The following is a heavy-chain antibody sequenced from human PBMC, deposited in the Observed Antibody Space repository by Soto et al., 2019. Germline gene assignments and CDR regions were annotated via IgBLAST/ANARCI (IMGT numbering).Heavy chain of an antibody. J-gene: IGHJ4*02. Sequence: SQTLSIPCIFSLAFIYTYHRTWIRQPAGKGLHWIGHIYSRGSANYRPCLKSRVSMSVDSSKNQISLNLSSVTAADTAFYCCANIVGANDYWGQGTMVTVSS. CDR1: LAFIYTYH. D-gene: IGHD1-26*01. CDR3: ANIVGANDY. CDR2: IYSRGSA. V-gene: IGHV4-4*07.